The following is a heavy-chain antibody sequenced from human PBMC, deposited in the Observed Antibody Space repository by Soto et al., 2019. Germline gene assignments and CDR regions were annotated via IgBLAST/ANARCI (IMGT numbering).Heavy chain of an antibody. D-gene: IGHD2-15*01. CDR3: ASGGKSGWFDP. V-gene: IGHV4-31*03. CDR2: IYYSGST. J-gene: IGHJ5*02. Sequence: QVQLQESGPGLVKPSQTLSLTCTVSGDSISSGGFYWAWIRQHPGKGLEWIGYIYYSGSTYYNPSLKSRVAISLDTSNNQFCLKLSSVTAADTAMYYCASGGKSGWFDPWGQGTLVTVSS. CDR1: GDSISSGGFY.